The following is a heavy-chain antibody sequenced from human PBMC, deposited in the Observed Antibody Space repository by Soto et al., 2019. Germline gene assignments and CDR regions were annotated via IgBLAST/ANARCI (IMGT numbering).Heavy chain of an antibody. V-gene: IGHV1-69*12. J-gene: IGHJ6*02. CDR1: GGNFNSNA. CDR3: ARGVPDNVVLKYFYAMDI. Sequence: QVQLVQSGAEVKKPGSSVKVSCQASGGNFNSNAVAWVRQAPGQGLEWMGGITPIIDRANYAQKFEGRVTITADEATSTVYMDLSSLTSEDTAVYYCARGVPDNVVLKYFYAMDIWGQGTTVIVS. D-gene: IGHD3-16*01. CDR2: ITPIIDRA.